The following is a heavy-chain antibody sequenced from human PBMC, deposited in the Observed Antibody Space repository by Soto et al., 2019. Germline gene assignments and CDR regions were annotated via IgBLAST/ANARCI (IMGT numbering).Heavy chain of an antibody. CDR3: AGGGGFYYDGSGLEGHKYDY. V-gene: IGHV1-18*01. J-gene: IGHJ4*02. Sequence: ASVKVSCKASGYTFTSYGISWVRQAPGQGLEWMGWISAYNGNTNYAQKLQGRVTMTTDTSTSTAYMELRSLRSDDTAVYYCAGGGGFYYDGSGLEGHKYDYWGQGTLVTVSS. D-gene: IGHD3-22*01. CDR2: ISAYNGNT. CDR1: GYTFTSYG.